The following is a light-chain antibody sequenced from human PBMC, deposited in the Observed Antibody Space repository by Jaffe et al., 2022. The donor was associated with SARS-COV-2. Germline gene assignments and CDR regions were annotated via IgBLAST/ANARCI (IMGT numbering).Light chain of an antibody. CDR2: GAS. Sequence: EIVLTQSPATLSVSPGERATLSCRASQSVSSSYLAWYQQKPGQAPRLLIYGASTRATGIPDRFSGSGSGTEFTLTISSLQSEDFAVYYCQQCNSWPPYTFGQGTKLEIK. CDR3: QQCNSWPPYT. CDR1: QSVSSSY. V-gene: IGKV3D-15*01. J-gene: IGKJ2*01.